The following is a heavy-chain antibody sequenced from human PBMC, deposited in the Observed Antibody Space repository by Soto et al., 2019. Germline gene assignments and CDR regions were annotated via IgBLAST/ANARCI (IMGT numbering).Heavy chain of an antibody. Sequence: QVQLQESGPGLVKPSETLSLTCTVSGGSISSYYWSWIRQPPGKGLEWIGYIYYSGSTNYNPSLKSLFTISVDTSKNQFSLKLSSVTAADTAVYYCARGAGGDPGDYWGQGTLVTVSS. J-gene: IGHJ4*02. D-gene: IGHD2-21*02. V-gene: IGHV4-59*01. CDR3: ARGAGGDPGDY. CDR1: GGSISSYY. CDR2: IYYSGST.